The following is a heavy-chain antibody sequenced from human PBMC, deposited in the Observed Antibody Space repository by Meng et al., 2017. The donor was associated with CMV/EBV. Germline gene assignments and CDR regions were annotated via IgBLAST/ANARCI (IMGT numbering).Heavy chain of an antibody. J-gene: IGHJ6*02. V-gene: IGHV3-21*01. CDR3: ARDGLRFLDGMDV. Sequence: GESLKISCAASGFTFSSYSMNWVRQAPGKGLEWVSSISSSSSYIYYADSVKGRFTISRDNAKNSLYLQMNSLRAEDTAVYYCARDGLRFLDGMDVWGQGTTVTVSS. D-gene: IGHD3-3*01. CDR1: GFTFSSYS. CDR2: ISSSSSYI.